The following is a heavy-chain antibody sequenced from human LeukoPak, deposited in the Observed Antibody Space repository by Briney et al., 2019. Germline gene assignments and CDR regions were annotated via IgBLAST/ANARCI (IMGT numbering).Heavy chain of an antibody. Sequence: GGSLRLSCAGSGFTFSSYSMNWVRRAPGKGLEWVSPITSSSSYIYYADSVKGRFTISRDNAKKSVYLQMNSLRAEDTAVYYCARGSTYSSGWYTGFDYWGQGTLVTVSS. CDR2: ITSSSSYI. CDR3: ARGSTYSSGWYTGFDY. CDR1: GFTFSSYS. V-gene: IGHV3-21*01. J-gene: IGHJ4*02. D-gene: IGHD6-19*01.